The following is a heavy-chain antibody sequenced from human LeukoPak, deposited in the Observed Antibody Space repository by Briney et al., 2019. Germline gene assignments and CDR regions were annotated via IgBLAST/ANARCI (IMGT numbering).Heavy chain of an antibody. J-gene: IGHJ4*02. D-gene: IGHD6-6*01. CDR3: ANTQQLVGGSVDY. CDR1: GGSISSYY. V-gene: IGHV4-59*08. CDR2: IYYSGST. Sequence: SSETLSLTCTVSGGSISSYYWSWIRQPPGKGLEWIGYIYYSGSTNYNPSLKSRVTISVDTSKNQFSLKLSSVTAADTAVYYCANTQQLVGGSVDYWGQGTLVTVSS.